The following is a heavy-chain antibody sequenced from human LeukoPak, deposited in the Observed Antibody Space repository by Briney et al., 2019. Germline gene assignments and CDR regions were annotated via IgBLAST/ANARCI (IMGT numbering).Heavy chain of an antibody. D-gene: IGHD2-8*01. Sequence: ASVKVSCKASGYTFTSYGISWVRQAPGQGLEWMGGIIPIFGTANYAQKFQGRVTITADKSTSTAYMELSSLRSEDTAVYYCARGLGYCTNGVCYPSRYYYYYMDVWGKGTTVTVSS. CDR1: GYTFTSYG. CDR3: ARGLGYCTNGVCYPSRYYYYYMDV. V-gene: IGHV1-69*06. J-gene: IGHJ6*03. CDR2: IIPIFGTA.